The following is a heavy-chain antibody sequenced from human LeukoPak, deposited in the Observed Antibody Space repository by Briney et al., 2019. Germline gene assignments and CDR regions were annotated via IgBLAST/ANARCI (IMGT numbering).Heavy chain of an antibody. J-gene: IGHJ4*02. CDR3: ARGDSGSYYGTWSY. D-gene: IGHD1-26*01. CDR1: GYSIGSGYY. Sequence: SETLSLTCTVSGYSIGSGYYWGWIRQPPGKGLEWIGSIYHSGSTYYNPSLKSRVTISVDTSKNQFSLKLSSVTAADTAVYYCARGDSGSYYGTWSYWGQGTLVTVSS. V-gene: IGHV4-38-2*02. CDR2: IYHSGST.